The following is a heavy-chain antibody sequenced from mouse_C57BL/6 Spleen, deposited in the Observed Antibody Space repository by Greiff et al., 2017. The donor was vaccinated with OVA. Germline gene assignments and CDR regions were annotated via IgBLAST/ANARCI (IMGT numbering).Heavy chain of an antibody. J-gene: IGHJ1*03. D-gene: IGHD2-4*01. V-gene: IGHV1-76*01. CDR1: GYTFTDYY. CDR2: IYPGSGNT. CDR3: ARSYDYGGYFDV. Sequence: QVQLKESGAELVRPGASVKLSCKASGYTFTDYYINWVKQRPGQGLEWIARIYPGSGNTYYNEKFKGKATLTAEKSSSTAYMQLSSLTSEDSAVYFCARSYDYGGYFDVWGTGTTVTVSS.